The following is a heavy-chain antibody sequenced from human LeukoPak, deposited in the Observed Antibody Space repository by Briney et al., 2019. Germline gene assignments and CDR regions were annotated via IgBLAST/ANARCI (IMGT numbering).Heavy chain of an antibody. J-gene: IGHJ6*03. CDR3: TRDSITMVRGAPYYYYMDV. CDR1: GFTVSSNY. CDR2: IYSGGST. V-gene: IGHV3-53*01. Sequence: GGSLRLSCAASGFTVSSNYMSWVRQAPGKGLEWVSVIYSGGSTYYADSVKGRFTISRDNSKNTAYLQMNSLKTEDTAVYYCTRDSITMVRGAPYYYYMDVWGKGTTVTISS. D-gene: IGHD3-10*01.